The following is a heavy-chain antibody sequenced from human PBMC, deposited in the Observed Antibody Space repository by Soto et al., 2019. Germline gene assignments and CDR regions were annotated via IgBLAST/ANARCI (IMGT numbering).Heavy chain of an antibody. J-gene: IGHJ5*02. CDR3: AKSDWNDGGLDP. Sequence: QVQLQESGPGLVRPSQTLSLTCSVSGVSIFSGGFYWSWIRQQPGKGLEWIGYMYYTGSAFYKPSLRSRVTISGDTSKNQVSLRLTSVTAADTAVYYCAKSDWNDGGLDPWGQGTLVTVSS. D-gene: IGHD1-1*01. V-gene: IGHV4-31*03. CDR2: MYYTGSA. CDR1: GVSIFSGGFY.